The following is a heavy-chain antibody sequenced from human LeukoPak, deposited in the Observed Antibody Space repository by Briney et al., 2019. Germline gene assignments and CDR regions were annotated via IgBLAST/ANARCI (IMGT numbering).Heavy chain of an antibody. CDR3: ARRYYYNLGSFPFDF. Sequence: SETLSLTCAVSGGPFSGYFWSWIRQSSGKGLEWIGGIHNSGTTNYNPSLNSRVTISEDTSKNQFYLNLSSVTAADTAVYYCARRYYYNLGSFPFDFWGQGTLVTVSS. CDR2: IHNSGTT. V-gene: IGHV4-34*01. J-gene: IGHJ4*02. CDR1: GGPFSGYF. D-gene: IGHD3-10*01.